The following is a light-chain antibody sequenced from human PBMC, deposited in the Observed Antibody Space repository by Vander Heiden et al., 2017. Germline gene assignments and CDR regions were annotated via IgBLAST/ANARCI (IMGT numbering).Light chain of an antibody. CDR2: DAS. J-gene: IGKJ3*01. V-gene: IGKV1-33*01. CDR1: QDISNY. Sequence: DIQMTQFPSSLPASVGDRVTITCQASQDISNYLNWYQQKPGKAPKLLIYDASNLETGASSRFSGSGSGTDFTFTISSLQPEDIATYYCQQYKNFLTFGPGTKVDIK. CDR3: QQYKNFLT.